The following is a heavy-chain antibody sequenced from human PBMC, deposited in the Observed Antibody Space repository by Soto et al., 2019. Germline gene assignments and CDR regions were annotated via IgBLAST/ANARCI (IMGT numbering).Heavy chain of an antibody. CDR3: ARSQVAAQIGY. J-gene: IGHJ4*02. CDR1: GYTFTTYE. D-gene: IGHD2-15*01. CDR2: MNPNSGNT. V-gene: IGHV1-8*01. Sequence: VQLVQSGAEVKKPGASVKVSCKASGYTFTTYEINWGRQATGQGLEWMGWMNPNSGNTGYAQKFQGRVTLTRNTSISTAYMELSSLTSEDTAVYYCARSQVAAQIGYWGQGTLVTVSS.